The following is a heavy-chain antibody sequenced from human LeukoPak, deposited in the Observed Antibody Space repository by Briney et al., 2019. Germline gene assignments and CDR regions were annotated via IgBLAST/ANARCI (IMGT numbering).Heavy chain of an antibody. CDR1: GGSISSYY. D-gene: IGHD4-4*01. V-gene: IGHV4-4*07. J-gene: IGHJ5*02. Sequence: SETLSLTCTVSGGSISSYYWSWIRQPPGKGLEWIGRIYTSGSTNYNPSLKSRVTMSVDTSKNQFSLKLSSVTAADTAVYYCARVGSSTAWFDPWGQGTLVTVSS. CDR3: ARVGSSTAWFDP. CDR2: IYTSGST.